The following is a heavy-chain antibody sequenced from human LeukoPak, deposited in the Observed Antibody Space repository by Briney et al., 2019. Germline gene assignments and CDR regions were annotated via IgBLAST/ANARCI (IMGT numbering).Heavy chain of an antibody. CDR3: ARDRSSFSFDY. J-gene: IGHJ4*02. CDR2: IIPILGIA. Sequence: ASVKVSCKASGGTFSSYTISWVRQAPGQGREWMGRIIPILGIANYAQKFQGRVTITADKSTSTAYMELSRLRSEDTAVYYCARDRSSFSFDYWGQGTLVTVSS. CDR1: GGTFSSYT. D-gene: IGHD6-6*01. V-gene: IGHV1-69*04.